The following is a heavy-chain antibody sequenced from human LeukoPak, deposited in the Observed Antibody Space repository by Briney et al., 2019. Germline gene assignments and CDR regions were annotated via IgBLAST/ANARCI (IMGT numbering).Heavy chain of an antibody. CDR1: GFTFNSYW. J-gene: IGHJ4*02. V-gene: IGHV3-74*01. CDR2: IYSDGRST. D-gene: IGHD6-19*01. Sequence: PGRSLRLSCAASGFTFNSYWMHWVRQAPGKGLVWVSRIYSDGRSTGYADSVKGRFTISRDNAKNTLYLQMNSLRAEDTAVYCCARGGPGLDYDYWGQGTLVTVSS. CDR3: ARGGPGLDYDY.